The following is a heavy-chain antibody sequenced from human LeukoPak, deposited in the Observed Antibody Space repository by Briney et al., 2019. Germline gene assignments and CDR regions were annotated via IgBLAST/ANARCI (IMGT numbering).Heavy chain of an antibody. D-gene: IGHD2-21*02. V-gene: IGHV3-23*01. CDR3: AKVRDCYGDCYYFDY. Sequence: GGSLRLSCAASGFSFSNYAMSWVRQVPGKGLEWVSGIRGSGDSTYYVDSVKGRFTISRDNSKNTLYLQMNSLRAEDTAVYYCAKVRDCYGDCYYFDYWGQGTLVTVSS. J-gene: IGHJ4*02. CDR2: IRGSGDST. CDR1: GFSFSNYA.